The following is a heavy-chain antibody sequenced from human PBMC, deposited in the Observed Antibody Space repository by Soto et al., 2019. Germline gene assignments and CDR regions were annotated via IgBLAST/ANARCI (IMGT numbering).Heavy chain of an antibody. D-gene: IGHD3-22*01. V-gene: IGHV1-69*13. CDR2: ITAFLGTT. CDR3: ATTHFYETDVVFDYFDY. J-gene: IGHJ4*01. Sequence: SVKVSCKASGGTLRINTLCGVLQSQLQWLDWMGGITAFLGTTNYAQKFQGRVTITADESTATAYLELSSLRSEDTAVYYCATTHFYETDVVFDYFDYWGHGTLVTVSS. CDR1: GGTLRINT.